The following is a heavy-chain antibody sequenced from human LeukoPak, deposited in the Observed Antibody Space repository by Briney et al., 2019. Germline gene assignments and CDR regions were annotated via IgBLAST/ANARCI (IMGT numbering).Heavy chain of an antibody. D-gene: IGHD6-19*01. CDR3: ARIDSSGWNEARGTFDF. CDR2: IYYSGST. V-gene: IGHV4-39*01. J-gene: IGHJ3*01. Sequence: SETLSLTCTVSGGSISSSSYYWGWIRQPPGKGLEWIGSIYYSGSTYYNPSLRSRVTISVDMSKNQFSLKLSFVTAADTAVYYCARIDSSGWNEARGTFDFWGQGTMVTVSS. CDR1: GGSISSSSYY.